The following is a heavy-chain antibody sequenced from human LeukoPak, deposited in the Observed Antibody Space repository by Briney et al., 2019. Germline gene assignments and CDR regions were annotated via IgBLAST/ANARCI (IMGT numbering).Heavy chain of an antibody. J-gene: IGHJ4*02. CDR2: ISSSSNYT. CDR3: VRAVSVSSYYFDC. V-gene: IGHV3-11*05. CDR1: GFTFSDYY. D-gene: IGHD5/OR15-5a*01. Sequence: KAGGSLRLSCAASGFTFSDYYMSWIRQAPGKGLEWISYISSSSNYTNYVDSVKGRFTISRDNAKNSLYLQMNSLRAEDTAVYYCVRAVSVSSYYFDCWGQGTLVTVSS.